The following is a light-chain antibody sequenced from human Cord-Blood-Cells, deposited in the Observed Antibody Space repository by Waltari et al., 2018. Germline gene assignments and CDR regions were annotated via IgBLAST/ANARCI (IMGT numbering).Light chain of an antibody. Sequence: QSALTHPRSVSGSPGYSVTISCTRTSSDVGGYNYVPWYQQHPGKAPKLMIYDVSKRPSGVPDRFSGSKSGNTASLTISGLQAEDEADYYCCSYAGSYTYVFGTGTKVTVL. CDR3: CSYAGSYTYV. CDR1: SSDVGGYNY. V-gene: IGLV2-11*02. CDR2: DVS. J-gene: IGLJ1*01.